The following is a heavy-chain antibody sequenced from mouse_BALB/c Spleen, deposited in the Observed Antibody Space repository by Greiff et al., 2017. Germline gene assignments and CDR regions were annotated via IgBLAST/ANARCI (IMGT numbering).Heavy chain of an antibody. CDR3: TRKRNYGSSYGAY. J-gene: IGHJ3*01. V-gene: IGHV1-15*01. CDR2: IDPETGGT. CDR1: GYTFTDYE. D-gene: IGHD1-1*01. Sequence: QVQLQQSGAELVRPGASVTLSCKASGYTFTDYEMHWVKQTPVHGLEWIGAIDPETGGTAYNQKFKGKATLTADKSSSTAYMELRSLTSEDSAVYYCTRKRNYGSSYGAYWGQGTLVTVSA.